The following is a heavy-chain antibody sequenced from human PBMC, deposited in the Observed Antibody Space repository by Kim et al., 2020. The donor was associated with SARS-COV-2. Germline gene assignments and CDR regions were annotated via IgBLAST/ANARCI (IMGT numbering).Heavy chain of an antibody. V-gene: IGHV4-34*01. Sequence: PPHQSRVTISVDTSKNQFSLKLSYVTAADPAVYYCARVRITGPTRGWFDPWGQGTLVTVSS. CDR3: ARVRITGPTRGWFDP. J-gene: IGHJ5*02. D-gene: IGHD1-7*01.